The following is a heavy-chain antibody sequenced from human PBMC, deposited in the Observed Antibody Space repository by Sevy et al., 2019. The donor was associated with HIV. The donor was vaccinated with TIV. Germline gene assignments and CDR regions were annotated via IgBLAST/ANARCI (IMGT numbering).Heavy chain of an antibody. V-gene: IGHV3-7*01. Sequence: GGSLRLSCAASGFSFSSYWMTWFRQAPGKELECVANVNLDGSGKYYVDSVKGRFTISRDNARNSLSLQMNSLRAEDTAVYYCARSVDYWGQGTLVTVSS. J-gene: IGHJ4*02. CDR2: VNLDGSGK. CDR1: GFSFSSYW. CDR3: ARSVDY.